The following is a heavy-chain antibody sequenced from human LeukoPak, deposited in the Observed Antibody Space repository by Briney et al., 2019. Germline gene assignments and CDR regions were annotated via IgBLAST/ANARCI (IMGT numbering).Heavy chain of an antibody. J-gene: IGHJ4*02. CDR1: GYTFNNYD. D-gene: IGHD3-22*01. V-gene: IGHV1-8*01. CDR3: ARDLDPYYYDSSGYSGYYFDY. CDR2: MNPNSGNT. Sequence: GASVKVSYKTSGYTFNNYDINWVRQASGQGLEWMGWMNPNSGNTGYAQTFQGRVTMTRSTSISTVYMELSRLRSDDTAVYYCARDLDPYYYDSSGYSGYYFDYWGQGTLVTVSS.